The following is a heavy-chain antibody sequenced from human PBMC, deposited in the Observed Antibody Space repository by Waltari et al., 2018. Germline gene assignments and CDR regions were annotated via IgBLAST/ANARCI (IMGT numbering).Heavy chain of an antibody. CDR1: GYSFNAYW. D-gene: IGHD6-19*01. CDR3: ARGPSGRIAVAVAYFDY. J-gene: IGHJ4*02. Sequence: EVQLVQSGAGVKTAGESLKISCKGSGYSFNAYWIGWVRQMPGKGLEWVGIIFPDDSDTRYSPSFQGQVSISVDKSISTAYLQWSSLKASDSAIYYCARGPSGRIAVAVAYFDYWGQGTLVTVSS. V-gene: IGHV5-51*01. CDR2: IFPDDSDT.